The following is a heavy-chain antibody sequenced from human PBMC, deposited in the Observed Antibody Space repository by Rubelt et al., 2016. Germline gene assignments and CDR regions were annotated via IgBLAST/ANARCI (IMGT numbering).Heavy chain of an antibody. D-gene: IGHD4-17*01. CDR2: INSDGSST. Sequence: EVQLVESGGGLVQPGGSLRLSCAASGFTFSSYWMHWVRQAPGKGLVWVSRINSDGSSTSYADSVKGRFTISRDNAKNTPYLQMNSLRAEDTAVYYCAKVPIRTVTSTFDYWGQGTLVTVSS. CDR1: GFTFSSYW. V-gene: IGHV3-74*01. J-gene: IGHJ4*02. CDR3: AKVPIRTVTSTFDY.